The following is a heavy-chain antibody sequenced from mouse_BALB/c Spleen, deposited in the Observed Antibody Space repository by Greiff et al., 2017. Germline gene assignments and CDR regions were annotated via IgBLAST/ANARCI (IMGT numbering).Heavy chain of an antibody. Sequence: DLVKPGASVKLSCKASGYTFTSYWINWIKQRPGQGLEWIGRIAHGNGSTYYNEMFKGKATLTVDTSSSTAYIQLSSLSSEDSAVYFCARSTSTMITTGAMDYWGQGTSVTVSS. CDR3: ARSTSTMITTGAMDY. D-gene: IGHD2-4*01. V-gene: IGHV1S41*01. J-gene: IGHJ4*01. CDR1: GYTFTSYW. CDR2: IAHGNGST.